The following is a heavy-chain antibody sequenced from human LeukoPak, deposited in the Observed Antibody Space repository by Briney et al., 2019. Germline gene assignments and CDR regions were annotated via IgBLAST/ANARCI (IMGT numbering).Heavy chain of an antibody. CDR3: ARLGCSSTSCPGDYYYQLDG. J-gene: IGHJ6*03. Sequence: PSETLSLTCTASGGSINVYCWSWIRQPPGKGLGWIGYIYSSGSTNYNASLKSRVTISVDTSKNQFSLKVSSVYAAETAVYYCARLGCSSTSCPGDYYYQLDGCGEGTTVTVSS. CDR1: GGSINVYC. CDR2: IYSSGST. V-gene: IGHV4-4*09. D-gene: IGHD2-2*01.